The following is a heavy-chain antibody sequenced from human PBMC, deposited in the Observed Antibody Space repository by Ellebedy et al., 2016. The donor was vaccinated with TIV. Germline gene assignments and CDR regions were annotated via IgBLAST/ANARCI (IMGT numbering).Heavy chain of an antibody. Sequence: MPSETLSLTCTVSADFISPYYWGWIRQSPRKEREGIGYVYDSGTPAYNPSLKSRVTISSDTSRNQFSLKLTSVTAAETAVYYCTRQWGGSVHSWGQGTLVTVSS. J-gene: IGHJ4*02. V-gene: IGHV4-59*08. CDR1: ADFISPYY. CDR3: TRQWGGSVHS. D-gene: IGHD1-26*01. CDR2: VYDSGTP.